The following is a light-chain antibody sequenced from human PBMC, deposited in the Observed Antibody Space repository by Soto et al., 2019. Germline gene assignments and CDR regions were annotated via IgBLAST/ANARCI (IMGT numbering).Light chain of an antibody. Sequence: EIVLTQSPGTLSLSPGERATLSCGASQSVTSNYLAWYQQKPVQAPRLLIFGASTRATGIPDRLSGSGSGTDFTLTISRLEPEDFAVYYCQHYYTSYTTFGQGTKVEIK. CDR2: GAS. J-gene: IGKJ1*01. CDR3: QHYYTSYTT. V-gene: IGKV3-20*01. CDR1: QSVTSNY.